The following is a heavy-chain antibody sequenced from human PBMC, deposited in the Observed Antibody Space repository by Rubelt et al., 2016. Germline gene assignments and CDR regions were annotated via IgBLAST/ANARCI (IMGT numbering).Heavy chain of an antibody. CDR3: AREDSDDFDY. J-gene: IGHJ4*02. CDR2: IWYDGSNK. Sequence: RQAPGKGLEWVAVIWYDGSNKYYADSVKGRFTISRDNSKNTLYLQMNSLRAEDTAVYYCAREDSDDFDYWGQGTLVTVSS. V-gene: IGHV3-33*01. D-gene: IGHD2-21*01.